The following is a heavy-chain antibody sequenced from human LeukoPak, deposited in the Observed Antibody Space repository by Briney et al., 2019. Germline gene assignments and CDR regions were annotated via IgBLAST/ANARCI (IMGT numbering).Heavy chain of an antibody. CDR3: ARALYSSGWYFDY. D-gene: IGHD6-19*01. V-gene: IGHV1-2*02. CDR2: INPNSGGT. CDR1: GYTFTGYY. J-gene: IGHJ4*02. Sequence: RASVKVSCKASGYTFTGYYTHWVRQAPGQGLEWMGWINPNSGGTNYAQKFQGRVTMTRDTSISTAYMELSRLRSDDTAVYYCARALYSSGWYFDYWGQGTLVTVSS.